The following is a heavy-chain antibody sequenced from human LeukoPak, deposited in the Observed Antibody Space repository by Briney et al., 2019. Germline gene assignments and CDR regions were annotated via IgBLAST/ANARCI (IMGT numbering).Heavy chain of an antibody. Sequence: ASVKVSCKASGYTFTGYYIHWVRQAPGQGLECMGWINPNSGGTNYAQKFQGRVTMTRDTSISTAYMELSRLRSNDTAVYYCARGGSGSYFSWLDPWGQGTLVTVSS. J-gene: IGHJ5*02. CDR3: ARGGSGSYFSWLDP. D-gene: IGHD3-10*01. CDR2: INPNSGGT. V-gene: IGHV1-2*02. CDR1: GYTFTGYY.